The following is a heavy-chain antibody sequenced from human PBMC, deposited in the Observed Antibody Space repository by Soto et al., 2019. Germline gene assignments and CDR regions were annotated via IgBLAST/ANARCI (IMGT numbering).Heavy chain of an antibody. D-gene: IGHD5-18*01. V-gene: IGHV1-69*12. CDR1: GGTFSSYA. CDR2: IIPIFGTA. J-gene: IGHJ4*02. CDR3: ARIGVDTDMPY. Sequence: QVQLVQPGAEVKKPGSSVKVSCKASGGTFSSYAISWVRQAPGQGLEWMGGIIPIFGTANYAQKIQGRVPIPEDESTMTADMEVSSLRSEDTAVYYCARIGVDTDMPYWGQGTLVTVSS.